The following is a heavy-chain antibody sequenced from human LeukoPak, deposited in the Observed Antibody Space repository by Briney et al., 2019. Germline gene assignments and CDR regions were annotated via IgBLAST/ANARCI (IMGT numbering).Heavy chain of an antibody. CDR3: AKTTGVYWYFDL. CDR2: INTDGST. CDR1: GFFVSSNF. V-gene: IGHV3-66*01. D-gene: IGHD1-14*01. J-gene: IGHJ2*01. Sequence: GGSLRLSCAASGFFVSSNFMSWVRQAPGKGLDWVSVINTDGSTYYADSVKGRFTISRDSSKNTLYLQMNSLRAEDTAVYYCAKTTGVYWYFDLWGRGTLVTVSS.